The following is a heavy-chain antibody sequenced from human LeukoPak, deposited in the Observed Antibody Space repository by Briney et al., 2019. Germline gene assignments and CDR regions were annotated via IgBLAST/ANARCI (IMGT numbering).Heavy chain of an antibody. CDR1: GGSISSSSYY. V-gene: IGHV4-39*07. J-gene: IGHJ4*02. D-gene: IGHD3-22*01. CDR3: ARRSFGYYSGTY. CDR2: IYYSGST. Sequence: SETLSLTCTVSGGSISSSSYYWGWIRQPPGKGLEWIGSIYYSGSTYYNPSLKSRVTISVDKSKNQFSLKLNSVTAADTAVYFCARRSFGYYSGTYWGQGALVTVSS.